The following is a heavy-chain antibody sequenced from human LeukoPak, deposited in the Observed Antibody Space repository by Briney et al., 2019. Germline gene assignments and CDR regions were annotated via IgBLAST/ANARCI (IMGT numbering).Heavy chain of an antibody. J-gene: IGHJ3*02. V-gene: IGHV4-30-2*01. CDR3: ARDVAPHYYGSGSYVGDAFDI. Sequence: TSETLSLTCTVSGGSISSGGYYGSWIRQPPGKGLGWIGYIYHSGSTYYNPARKSRVTISVDGCKTQFSLKLSSVPAADTAVYYCARDVAPHYYGSGSYVGDAFDIWGQGTMVTVSS. CDR2: IYHSGST. D-gene: IGHD3-10*01. CDR1: GGSISSGGYY.